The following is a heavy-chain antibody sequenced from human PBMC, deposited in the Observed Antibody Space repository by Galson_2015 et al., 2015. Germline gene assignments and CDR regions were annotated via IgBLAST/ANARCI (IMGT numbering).Heavy chain of an antibody. CDR2: IIPIFGTA. CDR1: GYTFTSYG. J-gene: IGHJ5*02. Sequence: SVKVSCKASGYTFTSYGISWVRQAPGQGLEWMGGIIPIFGTANYAQKFQGRVTITADESTSTAYMELSSLRSEDTAVYYCARCSVVVTAIGWFDPWGQGTLVTVSS. D-gene: IGHD2-21*02. CDR3: ARCSVVVTAIGWFDP. V-gene: IGHV1-69*13.